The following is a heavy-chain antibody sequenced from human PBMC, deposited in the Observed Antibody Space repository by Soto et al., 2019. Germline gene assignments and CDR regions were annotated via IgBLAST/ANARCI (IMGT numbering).Heavy chain of an antibody. D-gene: IGHD2-2*01. CDR1: GYTFTSYG. V-gene: IGHV1-18*01. J-gene: IGHJ6*02. CDR2: ISAYNGNP. Sequence: ASVKVSCKASGYTFTSYGISWVRKAPGQGLEWMGWISAYNGNPNYAQKLQGRVTMTTDTSTSTAYMELRSLRSEDPAVYYCARVGVSRLLSYYYYGRDVWGQGTTVTISS. CDR3: ARVGVSRLLSYYYYGRDV.